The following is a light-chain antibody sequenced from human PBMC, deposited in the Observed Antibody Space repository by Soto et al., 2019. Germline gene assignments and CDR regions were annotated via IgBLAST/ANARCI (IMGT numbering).Light chain of an antibody. CDR1: HTISSSY. CDR2: GIS. J-gene: IGKJ4*01. Sequence: EVVLTQSPGTLSLSPGERATLSCRASHTISSSYLAWYQQRPGQAPRLLMYGISRRATGIPDRFSGSGSGTDFTLTITRLEPEDFAVYYCQQYTYSVTFGGGTKVDIK. CDR3: QQYTYSVT. V-gene: IGKV3-20*01.